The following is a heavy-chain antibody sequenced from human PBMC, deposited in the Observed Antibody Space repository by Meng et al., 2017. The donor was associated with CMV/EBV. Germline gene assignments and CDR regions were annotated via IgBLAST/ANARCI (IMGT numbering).Heavy chain of an antibody. D-gene: IGHD3-22*01. CDR2: IIPIFGTA. CDR3: ARDSADSSGYYYGYYYYGMDV. Sequence: SSVTVSCKASGGTFSSYAIRWVRQAPGQGLEWMGGIIPIFGTANYEQKFQGRVTITTDESTSTAYMELSSLRSEDTAVYYCARDSADSSGYYYGYYYYGMDVWGQGTTVTVSS. CDR1: GGTFSSYA. J-gene: IGHJ6*02. V-gene: IGHV1-69*05.